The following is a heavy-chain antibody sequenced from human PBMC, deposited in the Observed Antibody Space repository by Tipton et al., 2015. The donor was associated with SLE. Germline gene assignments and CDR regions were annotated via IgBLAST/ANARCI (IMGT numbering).Heavy chain of an antibody. Sequence: SLRLSCAASGFTFSSYSMNWVRQAPGKGLEWVSYISSSSSTIYYADSVKGRFTISRDNAKNSLYLQMNSLRAEDTAVYYCARALDPQLANYFDYWSQGTLVTVSS. V-gene: IGHV3-48*01. D-gene: IGHD1-26*01. CDR1: GFTFSSYS. J-gene: IGHJ4*02. CDR2: ISSSSSTI. CDR3: ARALDPQLANYFDY.